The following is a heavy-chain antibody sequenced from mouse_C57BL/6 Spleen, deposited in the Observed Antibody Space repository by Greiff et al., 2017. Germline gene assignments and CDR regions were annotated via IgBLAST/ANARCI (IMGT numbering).Heavy chain of an antibody. V-gene: IGHV5-17*01. CDR2: ISSGSSTI. J-gene: IGHJ4*01. CDR3: ARPLGRNYAMDY. CDR1: GFTFSDYG. D-gene: IGHD4-1*01. Sequence: EVKLEESGGGLVKPGGSLKLSCAASGFTFSDYGMHWVRQAPEKGLEWVAYISSGSSTIYYADTVKGRFTISRDNAKNTLFLQMTSLRSEDTAMYYCARPLGRNYAMDYWGQGTSVTVSS.